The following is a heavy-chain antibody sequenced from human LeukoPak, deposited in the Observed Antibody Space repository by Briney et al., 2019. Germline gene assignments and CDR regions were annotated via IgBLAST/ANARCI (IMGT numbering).Heavy chain of an antibody. J-gene: IGHJ4*02. CDR3: AHGAMYQLDY. CDR2: IIGGAGST. D-gene: IGHD2-2*01. V-gene: IGHV3-23*01. Sequence: PGGSLRLSCAASGFTFSEYAMNWVRQAPGKGLEWVSGIIGGAGSTYYADSVKSRFTISGDNSKNTLFLQMNSLRAEDTAVYYCAHGAMYQLDYWGQGTLVTVSS. CDR1: GFTFSEYA.